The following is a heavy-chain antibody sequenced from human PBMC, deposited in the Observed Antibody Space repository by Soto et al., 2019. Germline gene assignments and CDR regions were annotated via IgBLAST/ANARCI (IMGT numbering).Heavy chain of an antibody. CDR3: ARLFDTSGWYDY. CDR2: IYPGDSDT. D-gene: IGHD6-19*01. Sequence: GESLKICCNGAGYSFTIYWSGWVRQMPGKGLERMGIIYPGDSDTRYSPSFQGQVTISADKSITTTYLQWSSLKASDTAIYYCARLFDTSGWYDYWGQGTLVTVSS. J-gene: IGHJ4*02. V-gene: IGHV5-51*01. CDR1: GYSFTIYW.